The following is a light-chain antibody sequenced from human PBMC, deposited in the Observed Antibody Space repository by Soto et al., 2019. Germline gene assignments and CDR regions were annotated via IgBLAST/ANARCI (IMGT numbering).Light chain of an antibody. CDR2: ATS. CDR1: QSVSARF. CDR3: QQYFWSLVE. Sequence: ELVLTQSPDTLSLSPGERATLSCRASQSVSARFLAWYQHRPGQVPRLLISATSTRAPGIPDRFSGSGSGTDFTLTISSLEPEDVAVYYCQQYFWSLVEFGQGTKVEIK. J-gene: IGKJ1*01. V-gene: IGKV3-20*01.